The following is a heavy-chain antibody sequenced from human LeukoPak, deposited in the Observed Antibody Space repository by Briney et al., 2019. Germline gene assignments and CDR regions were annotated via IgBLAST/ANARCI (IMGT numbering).Heavy chain of an antibody. J-gene: IGHJ4*02. Sequence: GGSLRLSCVASGFTFSYYSMNWVRQTPGKGLEWVSYINSISGEIWYADSVKGRFTISRDDAKNSLYLQMNSLRDEDTAVYYCARDHGYAFDYWGQGTLVTVSS. CDR2: INSISGEI. V-gene: IGHV3-48*02. CDR3: ARDHGYAFDY. D-gene: IGHD5-12*01. CDR1: GFTFSYYS.